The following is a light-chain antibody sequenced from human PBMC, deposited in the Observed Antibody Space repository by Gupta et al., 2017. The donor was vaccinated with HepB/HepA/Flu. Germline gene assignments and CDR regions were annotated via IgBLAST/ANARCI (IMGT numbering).Light chain of an antibody. Sequence: QAVVTQEPSLTVSPGGTVTLTCGTSTGAVTSGHNPYWLQQKPGQDRRTVIYDITNKQAWTPARFSVSLIGGKAALTLSGAQPEDEAEYYCLLSYTGARVFGGGTKLTVL. CDR2: DIT. V-gene: IGLV7-46*01. CDR1: TGAVTSGHN. J-gene: IGLJ2*01. CDR3: LLSYTGARV.